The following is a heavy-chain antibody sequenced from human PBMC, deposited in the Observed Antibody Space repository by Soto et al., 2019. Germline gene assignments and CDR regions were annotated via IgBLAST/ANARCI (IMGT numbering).Heavy chain of an antibody. CDR1: GRTFSSYA. Sequence: SVKVSCKASGRTFSSYAISWVRQAPGQGLEWMGGIIPIFGTANYAQKFQGRVTITADESTSTAYMELSSLRSEDTAVYYCARASYSLAEGYYFDYWGQGTLVTVSS. D-gene: IGHD2-21*01. J-gene: IGHJ4*02. CDR2: IIPIFGTA. V-gene: IGHV1-69*13. CDR3: ARASYSLAEGYYFDY.